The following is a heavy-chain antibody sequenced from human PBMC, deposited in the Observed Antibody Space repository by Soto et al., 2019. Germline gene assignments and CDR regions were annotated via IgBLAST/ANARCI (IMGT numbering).Heavy chain of an antibody. CDR2: ISWNSGRI. D-gene: IGHD6-13*01. V-gene: IGHV3-9*01. Sequence: GGSLRLSCAASGFTFDDYAMYWVRQVPGKGLEWVSGISWNSGRIGYADSVKGRFTISRDNAKNSLYLQMNSLRAEDTAVYYCARTPSSWLIHWFDPWGQGTLVTVSS. CDR1: GFTFDDYA. J-gene: IGHJ5*02. CDR3: ARTPSSWLIHWFDP.